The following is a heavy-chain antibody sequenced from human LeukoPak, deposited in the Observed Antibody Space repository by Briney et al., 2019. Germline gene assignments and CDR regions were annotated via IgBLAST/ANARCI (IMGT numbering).Heavy chain of an antibody. CDR2: INPNSGGT. Sequence: GASVKVSCKAPGYTFTGYYMHWVRQAPGQGLEWMGWINPNSGGTNYAQKFQGRVTMTRDTSISTAYMELSRLRSDDTAVYYCARGALVWGVKTRGWFDYWGQGTLVTVSS. CDR3: ARGALVWGVKTRGWFDY. CDR1: GYTFTGYY. D-gene: IGHD3-10*01. V-gene: IGHV1-2*02. J-gene: IGHJ4*02.